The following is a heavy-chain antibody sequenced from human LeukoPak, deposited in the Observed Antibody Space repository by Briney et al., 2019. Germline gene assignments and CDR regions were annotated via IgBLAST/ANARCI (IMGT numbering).Heavy chain of an antibody. J-gene: IGHJ3*02. V-gene: IGHV3-48*01. CDR3: ATYRDTTGYFKEAFEM. CDR1: GLRFSRYN. CDR2: ISTTSETI. D-gene: IGHD3-22*01. Sequence: GGSLRLSCTTSGLRFSRYNFNWVRQAPGKGLEWLSYISTTSETIYYGDSVKGRFNISRDNAKNFLYLQMDSLRAEDTAVYFCATYRDTTGYFKEAFEMWGQGTFVTVSS.